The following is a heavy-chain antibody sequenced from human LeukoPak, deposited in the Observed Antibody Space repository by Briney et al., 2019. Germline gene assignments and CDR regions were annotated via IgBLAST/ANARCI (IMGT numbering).Heavy chain of an antibody. D-gene: IGHD3-10*01. J-gene: IGHJ4*02. V-gene: IGHV3-72*01. CDR1: GFTFSPHY. CDR2: IRNKADGYTT. Sequence: GGSLRLSCAASGFTFSPHYMDWVRQSPGQGPEWVGLIRNKADGYTTIYAASVKGRFTVSRDDSKNSIYLQMDSLKTEDTAMYYCGDLGSAGTDHWGQGTLVTVSS. CDR3: GDLGSAGTDH.